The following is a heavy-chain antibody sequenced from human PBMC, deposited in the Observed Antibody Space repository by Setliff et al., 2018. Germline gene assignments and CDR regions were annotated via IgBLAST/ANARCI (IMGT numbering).Heavy chain of an antibody. D-gene: IGHD3-3*01. CDR3: VREGLSFGPGCCPNWLDP. V-gene: IGHV1-2*02. CDR2: INHNSGGT. CDR1: GATFSSYG. Sequence: ASVKVSCKASGATFSSYGISWVRQAPGQGLEWMGWINHNSGGTKYAQKFQGRVTLCRDTSINTVYMELSTLTSDDTAVYYCVREGLSFGPGCCPNWLDPWGQGTLVTVSS. J-gene: IGHJ5*02.